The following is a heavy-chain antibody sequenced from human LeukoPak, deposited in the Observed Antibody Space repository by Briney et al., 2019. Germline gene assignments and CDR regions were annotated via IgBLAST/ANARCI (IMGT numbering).Heavy chain of an antibody. V-gene: IGHV4-59*08. CDR3: ARLVYDNRGYYFDY. CDR1: GDSISTYY. Sequence: PSETLSLTCTVSGDSISTYYWSWIRQPPGKGLEWIGYIRYSGSANYNPSLRSRVTISIDTSKNQFSLKLSSVTAADTAVYHCARLVYDNRGYYFDYWGQGTLVTVSS. J-gene: IGHJ4*02. D-gene: IGHD3-22*01. CDR2: IRYSGSA.